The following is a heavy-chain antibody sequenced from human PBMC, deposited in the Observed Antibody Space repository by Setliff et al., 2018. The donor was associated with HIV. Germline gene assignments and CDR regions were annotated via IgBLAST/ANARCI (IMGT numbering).Heavy chain of an antibody. D-gene: IGHD6-6*01. Sequence: SETLRLPCTASGFTFSDYWTWIRQTPGKGLEWIGYIYYSGSTKYNPSMTSRVTISVDTSKNHFSLKLSSVTAADTAVYYCASEAWTSYRSSSGYYYYYMDVWGKGTTVTVSS. CDR2: IYYSGST. J-gene: IGHJ6*03. CDR1: GFTFSDY. V-gene: IGHV4-59*01. CDR3: ASEAWTSYRSSSGYYYYYMDV.